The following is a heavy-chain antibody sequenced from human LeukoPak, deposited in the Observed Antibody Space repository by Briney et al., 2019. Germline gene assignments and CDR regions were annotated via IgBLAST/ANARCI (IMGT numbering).Heavy chain of an antibody. CDR1: AGSISNYF. Sequence: SETLSLTCTVPAGSISNYFWSWIRQPPGKGLEWIGYIYYTGMTNSNPSLKSRVTISMDTSKNQFSLNLRSVTAADTAIYYCARYGRMVIMSKFSTGIDQWGQGTVVTVSS. J-gene: IGHJ4*02. CDR2: IYYTGMT. D-gene: IGHD2-8*01. V-gene: IGHV4-59*08. CDR3: ARYGRMVIMSKFSTGIDQ.